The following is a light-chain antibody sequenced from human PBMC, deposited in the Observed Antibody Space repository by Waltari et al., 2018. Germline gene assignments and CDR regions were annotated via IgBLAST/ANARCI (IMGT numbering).Light chain of an antibody. V-gene: IGKV1-33*01. CDR1: QDITNY. CDR3: QRYDNLPIFA. J-gene: IGKJ3*01. Sequence: DIQLTQSPSSLSASVGDRVTITCLASQDITNYLNWYQQKPGKAHKLLSHDASNLETGVPSRFNRSQSGTVFTFSISSLQPEDVATYYCQRYDNLPIFAFGPGTKVDIK. CDR2: DAS.